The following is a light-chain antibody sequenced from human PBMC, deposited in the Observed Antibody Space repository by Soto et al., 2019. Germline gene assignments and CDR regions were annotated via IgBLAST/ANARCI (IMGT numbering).Light chain of an antibody. CDR1: QIGSGNY. V-gene: IGKV3-20*01. Sequence: LVLTQSPGTLSLSPGETAALSCRASQIGSGNYLSWYQQKPGQAPRLLIYATSPRATGIPDRFSGSGSATDFTLTINRLEPEDSAVYFCQHFGYPQWTFGRGTKVDI. CDR2: ATS. CDR3: QHFGYPQWT. J-gene: IGKJ1*01.